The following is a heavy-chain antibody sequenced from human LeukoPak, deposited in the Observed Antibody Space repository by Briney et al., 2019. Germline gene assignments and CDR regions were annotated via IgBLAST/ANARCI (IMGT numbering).Heavy chain of an antibody. CDR3: ARRRVYGSGSLEVYYYYYGMDV. CDR2: INHSGST. J-gene: IGHJ6*02. D-gene: IGHD3-10*01. Sequence: SETLSLTCAVYGGSFSDYYWSCIRQPPGKGLEWIGEINHSGSTNYNPSLKSRVTISVDTSKNQFSLKLSSVTAADTAVYYCARRRVYGSGSLEVYYYYYGMDVWGQGTTVTVSS. V-gene: IGHV4-34*01. CDR1: GGSFSDYY.